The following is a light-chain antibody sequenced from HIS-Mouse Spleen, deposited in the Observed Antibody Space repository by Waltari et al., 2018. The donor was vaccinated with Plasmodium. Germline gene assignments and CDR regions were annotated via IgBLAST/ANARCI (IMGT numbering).Light chain of an antibody. J-gene: IGKJ4*01. CDR1: QSVSSY. Sequence: EIVLTQSPATLSFSPGERATLSCRASQSVSSYLAWYQQKPGQAPRLLIYDASNRATGIPARFSGSGSGTDFTLTISSLEPEDFAVYYCQQRSNWPRVLTFGGGTKVEIK. CDR3: QQRSNWPRVLT. V-gene: IGKV3-11*01. CDR2: DAS.